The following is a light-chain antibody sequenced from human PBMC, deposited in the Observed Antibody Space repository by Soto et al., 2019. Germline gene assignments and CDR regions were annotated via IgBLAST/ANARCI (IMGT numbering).Light chain of an antibody. V-gene: IGKV1-5*03. CDR1: QTISSW. J-gene: IGKJ1*01. Sequence: DIQMTQSPSTLSGSVGDRVTITCRASQTISSWLAWYQQKPGKAPKLLIYKASTLKSGVPSRFSGSGSGTEFTLTISSLQPDDFATYYCKHYNSDSEAFGQGTKVEIX. CDR2: KAS. CDR3: KHYNSDSEA.